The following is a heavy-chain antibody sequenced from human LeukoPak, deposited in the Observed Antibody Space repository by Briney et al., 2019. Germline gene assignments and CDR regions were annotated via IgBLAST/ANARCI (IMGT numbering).Heavy chain of an antibody. CDR3: ARDPQSIAAPDPLGV. D-gene: IGHD6-6*01. CDR2: IILIFGTA. CDR1: GGTFSSYA. V-gene: IGHV1-69*13. J-gene: IGHJ6*02. Sequence: ASVKVSCKASGGTFSSYAISWVRQAPGQGLEWMGGIILIFGTANYAQKFQGRVTITADESTSTAYMELSSLRSEDTAVYYCARDPQSIAAPDPLGVWGQGTTVTVSS.